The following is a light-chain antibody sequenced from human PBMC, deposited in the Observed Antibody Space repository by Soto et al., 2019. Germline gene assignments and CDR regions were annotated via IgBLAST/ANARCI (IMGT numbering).Light chain of an antibody. Sequence: EIQITQSPSSLSASVGDRVTITCRASQTITTYLNWYQQRPGKAPKLLIFGATALQGGVPSRFSGSGSGTDFTLTISSLQPEDFATYHCQQTYNTPLTFGGGTKVDIK. CDR2: GAT. CDR3: QQTYNTPLT. CDR1: QTITTY. J-gene: IGKJ4*01. V-gene: IGKV1-39*01.